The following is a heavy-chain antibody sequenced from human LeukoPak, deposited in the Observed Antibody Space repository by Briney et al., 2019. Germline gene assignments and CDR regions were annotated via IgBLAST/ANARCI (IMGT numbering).Heavy chain of an antibody. CDR2: ISVNGGTT. CDR3: ARVRDISGHWGFLDY. D-gene: IGHD6-19*01. V-gene: IGHV3-23*01. J-gene: IGHJ4*02. CDR1: GFTFSSYA. Sequence: GGSLRLSCAASGFTFSSYAMSWVRQAPGKGLEWVSVISVNGGTTYSADSVKGRFTISRDNAKNTLYLQMNSLRAEDTAVFYCARVRDISGHWGFLDYWGQGTLVTVSS.